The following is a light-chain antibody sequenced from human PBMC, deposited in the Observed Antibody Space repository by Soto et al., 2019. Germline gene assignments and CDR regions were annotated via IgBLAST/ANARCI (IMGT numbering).Light chain of an antibody. Sequence: QSVLTQPPSVSGAPGKRVTISCTGSSSNIGAGYDVHWYLQLPGTAPKLLIHGNNNRPSGGPNLCSGSKSGPSSSLAITGLQAEHEADYFCLAYDNSLSGSAFGGGPKLTVL. CDR1: SSNIGAGYD. J-gene: IGLJ2*01. V-gene: IGLV1-40*01. CDR2: GNN. CDR3: LAYDNSLSGSA.